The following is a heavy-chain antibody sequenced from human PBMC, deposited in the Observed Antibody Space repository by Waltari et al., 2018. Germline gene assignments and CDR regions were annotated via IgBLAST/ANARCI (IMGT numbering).Heavy chain of an antibody. CDR1: GGSISSYY. Sequence: QVQLQESGPGLVKPSETLSLTCTVSGGSISSYYWSWIRQPPGKGLEWIGYIYYSGSTNYNPSLKSRVTISVDTSKNQFSLKLSSVTAADTAVYYCARDAVDTAMVSPYYYYYYMDVWGKGTTVTVSS. D-gene: IGHD5-18*01. V-gene: IGHV4-59*01. CDR3: ARDAVDTAMVSPYYYYYYMDV. CDR2: IYYSGST. J-gene: IGHJ6*03.